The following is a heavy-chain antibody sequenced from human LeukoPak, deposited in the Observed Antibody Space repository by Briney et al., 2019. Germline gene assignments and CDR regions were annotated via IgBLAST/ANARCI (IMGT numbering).Heavy chain of an antibody. CDR2: ISGSGGSP. D-gene: IGHD3-3*01. J-gene: IGHJ3*02. CDR3: ANTIFGVVDAFDI. CDR1: GFTFSSYA. V-gene: IGHV3-23*01. Sequence: GGSLRLSCAASGFTFSSYAMSWVRQAPGKGLEWVSAISGSGGSPYYADSVKGRFTISRDNSKNTLYLQMNSLRAEDTAVYYCANTIFGVVDAFDIWGQGTMVTVSS.